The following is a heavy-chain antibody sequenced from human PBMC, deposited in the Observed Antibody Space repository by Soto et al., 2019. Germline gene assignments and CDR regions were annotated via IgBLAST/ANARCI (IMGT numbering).Heavy chain of an antibody. V-gene: IGHV3-74*01. Sequence: EVQLVESGGGLVQPGGSMRLSCAASGFIFNNYWMHWVRQVPGKGLVWVSRVNSDGSTTNYADSVKGRFTISRDNAKNTLFLPMNSLRVEDTAVYYCARGKYYDVSTGYSTFDPWGQGVPVTVAS. CDR2: VNSDGSTT. CDR1: GFIFNNYW. J-gene: IGHJ5*02. D-gene: IGHD3-9*01. CDR3: ARGKYYDVSTGYSTFDP.